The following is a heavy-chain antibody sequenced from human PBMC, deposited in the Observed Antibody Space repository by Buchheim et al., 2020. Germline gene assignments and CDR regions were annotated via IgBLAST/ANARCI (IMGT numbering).Heavy chain of an antibody. D-gene: IGHD3-3*01. V-gene: IGHV4-59*01. J-gene: IGHJ5*02. CDR3: ARVDYDFWSGYFTPYNWFDP. CDR2: IYYSGST. CDR1: GGSISSYY. Sequence: QVQLQESGPGLVKPSETLSLTCTVSGGSISSYYWSWIRQPPGKGLEWIGYIYYSGSTNYNPSLKSRVTISVDTSKNQFYLKLSSVTAADTAVYYCARVDYDFWSGYFTPYNWFDPWGQGTL.